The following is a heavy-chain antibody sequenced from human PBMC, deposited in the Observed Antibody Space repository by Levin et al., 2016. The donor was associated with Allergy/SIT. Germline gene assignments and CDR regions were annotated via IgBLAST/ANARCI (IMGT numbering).Heavy chain of an antibody. CDR2: ISSSSSYT. Sequence: GESLKISCAASGFTFSDYYMSWIRQAPGKGLEWVSYISSSSSYTNYADSVKGRFTISRGNAKNSLYLQMNSLRAEDTAVYYCAKDGKQWLAYNWFDPWGQGTLVTVSS. J-gene: IGHJ5*02. CDR3: AKDGKQWLAYNWFDP. D-gene: IGHD6-19*01. V-gene: IGHV3-11*05. CDR1: GFTFSDYY.